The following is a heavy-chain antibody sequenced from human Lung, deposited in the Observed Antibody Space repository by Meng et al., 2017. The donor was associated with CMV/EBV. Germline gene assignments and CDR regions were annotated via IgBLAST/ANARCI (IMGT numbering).Heavy chain of an antibody. Sequence: SQTLSLTXAISGDSVASNSAAWNWIRQSPSRGLEWLGRTYYRSKWYNDYAVSVKSRISINPDTSKNQFSLPLNSVTADDTAVYYCTRGAWNDVRLDPWGQGTLVTVSS. CDR1: GDSVASNSAA. V-gene: IGHV6-1*01. J-gene: IGHJ5*02. CDR2: TYYRSKWYN. CDR3: TRGAWNDVRLDP. D-gene: IGHD1-1*01.